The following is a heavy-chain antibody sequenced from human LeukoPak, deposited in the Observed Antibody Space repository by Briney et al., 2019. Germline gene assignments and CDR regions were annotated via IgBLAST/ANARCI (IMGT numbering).Heavy chain of an antibody. CDR1: GGSISSYY. V-gene: IGHV4-59*12. D-gene: IGHD2-21*02. Sequence: SETLSLTCTVSGGSISSYYWSWIRQPPGKGLEWIGYIYYTGSTNYNPSLKSRVTISVDTSKSQFSLKLSSVTAADTAVYYCARTAYCGGDCYDKNFDYWGQGTLVTVSS. CDR3: ARTAYCGGDCYDKNFDY. J-gene: IGHJ4*02. CDR2: IYYTGST.